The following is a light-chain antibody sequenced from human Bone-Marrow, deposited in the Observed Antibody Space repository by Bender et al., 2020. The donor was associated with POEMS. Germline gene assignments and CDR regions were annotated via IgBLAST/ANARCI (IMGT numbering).Light chain of an antibody. CDR2: QDT. J-gene: IGLJ1*01. V-gene: IGLV3-1*01. Sequence: SYELIQPPSVSVSPGQTASITCSGDKLGEKFACWYQQRPGQSPVLVIYQDTKRPSGIPERFSGSNSGNTATLTISGTQPMDEADYYCQAWDSSSYVFGTGTKVTVL. CDR3: QAWDSSSYV. CDR1: KLGEKF.